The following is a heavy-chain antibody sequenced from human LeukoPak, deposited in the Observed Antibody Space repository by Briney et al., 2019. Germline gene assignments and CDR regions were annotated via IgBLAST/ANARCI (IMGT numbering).Heavy chain of an antibody. CDR1: GFSLSTSGLC. V-gene: IGHV2-70*11. CDR3: ARIRGSRYYFDY. Sequence: ESGPTLVNPTQSLTLTCTFSGFSLSTSGLCVSWIRQPPAKALEWLARIDWDGDKYYNTSLKTRLTISKDTSKNQVVLTMTNMDPVDTATYYCARIRGSRYYFDYWGQGTLVTVSS. CDR2: IDWDGDK. D-gene: IGHD6-13*01. J-gene: IGHJ4*02.